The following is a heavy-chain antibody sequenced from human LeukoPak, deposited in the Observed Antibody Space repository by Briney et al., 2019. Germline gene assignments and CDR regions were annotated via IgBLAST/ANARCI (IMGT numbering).Heavy chain of an antibody. J-gene: IGHJ4*02. D-gene: IGHD5-18*01. CDR3: ARYTGYSYGYRYFDY. CDR2: IYTSGST. Sequence: PSETLSLTCTVSGGSISSGSYYWSWIRQPAGKGLGWIGRIYTSGSTNYNPSLKSRVTISVDTSKNQFSPKLSSVTAADTAVYYCARYTGYSYGYRYFDYWGQGTLVTVSS. V-gene: IGHV4-61*02. CDR1: GGSISSGSYY.